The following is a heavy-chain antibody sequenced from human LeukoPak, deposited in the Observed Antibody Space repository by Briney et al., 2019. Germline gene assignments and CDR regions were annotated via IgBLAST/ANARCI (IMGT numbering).Heavy chain of an antibody. CDR1: GYSISRGFY. D-gene: IGHD5-18*01. CDR2: THRSGST. Sequence: SETLSLTCTVSGYSISRGFYWGWIRQPPGKGLEWIGTTHRSGSTDYNPSLKSRLTISVDTSKNEFSLNLSSVTAADTAVYYCVRVYIYGRSYFDYWGQGTLVTVSS. CDR3: VRVYIYGRSYFDY. J-gene: IGHJ4*02. V-gene: IGHV4-38-2*02.